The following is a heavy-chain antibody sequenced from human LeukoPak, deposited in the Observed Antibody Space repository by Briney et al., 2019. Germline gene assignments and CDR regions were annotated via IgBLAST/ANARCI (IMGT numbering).Heavy chain of an antibody. CDR2: ISSSGSTI. J-gene: IGHJ4*02. V-gene: IGHV3-11*01. CDR1: GFTFSDYY. Sequence: GGSLRLSCAASGFTFSDYYMSWIRQAPGKGLEWVSYISSSGSTIYYADSVKGRFTISRDNAKNSLYLQMNSLRAEDTAVYYCARDRNDFWSGYPNSILDYWGQGTLVTASS. CDR3: ARDRNDFWSGYPNSILDY. D-gene: IGHD3-3*01.